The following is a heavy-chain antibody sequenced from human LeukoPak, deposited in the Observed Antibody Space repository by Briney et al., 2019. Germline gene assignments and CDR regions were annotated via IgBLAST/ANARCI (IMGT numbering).Heavy chain of an antibody. J-gene: IGHJ5*02. CDR1: GVSISSSNFY. D-gene: IGHD1-26*01. V-gene: IGHV4-39*07. CDR3: ARGGDSGSFAATSRCWFDP. Sequence: SETLSLTCTVSGVSISSSNFYWDWIRQPPGKGLEWIGNIYYSGTTYYNPSLKSRVTISLDTSKNQFSLKLNSVTAADTAVYYCARGGDSGSFAATSRCWFDPWGRGTLVTVSS. CDR2: IYYSGTT.